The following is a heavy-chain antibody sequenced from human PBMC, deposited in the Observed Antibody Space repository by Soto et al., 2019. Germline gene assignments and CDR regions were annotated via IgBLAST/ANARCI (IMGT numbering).Heavy chain of an antibody. Sequence: GGSLRLSCAASGFTFSSYGMHWVRQAPGKGLEWVAVISYDGSNKYYADSVKGRFTISRDNSKNTLYLQMNSLRAEDTAVYYCATYGDYGYYFDYWGQGTLVTVSS. CDR3: ATYGDYGYYFDY. D-gene: IGHD4-17*01. CDR1: GFTFSSYG. J-gene: IGHJ4*02. V-gene: IGHV3-30*03. CDR2: ISYDGSNK.